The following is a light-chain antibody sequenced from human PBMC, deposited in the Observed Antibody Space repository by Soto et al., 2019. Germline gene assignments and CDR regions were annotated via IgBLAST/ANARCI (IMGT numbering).Light chain of an antibody. CDR3: QQYNNWPRT. J-gene: IGKJ1*01. CDR1: QSVSSN. V-gene: IGKV3-15*01. Sequence: EFVLTQSPATLSVSPGERATLSFRASQSVSSNLAWYQQKPGQAPRLLIYGASTRATGIPARFSGSGSGTEFTLTISSLQSEDFAVYYCQQYNNWPRTFGQGTKVDI. CDR2: GAS.